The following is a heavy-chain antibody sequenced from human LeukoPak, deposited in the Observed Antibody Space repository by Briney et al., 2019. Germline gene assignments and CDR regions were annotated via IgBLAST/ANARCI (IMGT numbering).Heavy chain of an antibody. J-gene: IGHJ5*02. V-gene: IGHV4-34*01. CDR1: GGSFSGYY. CDR3: ARSLVVPAAMGWFDP. Sequence: SETLSLTCAVYGGSFSGYYWSWVRQPPGKGLEWIGEINHSGSTNYNPSLKSRVTISVDTSKNQFSLKLSSVTAADTAVYYCARSLVVPAAMGWFDPWGQGTLVTVSS. D-gene: IGHD2-2*01. CDR2: INHSGST.